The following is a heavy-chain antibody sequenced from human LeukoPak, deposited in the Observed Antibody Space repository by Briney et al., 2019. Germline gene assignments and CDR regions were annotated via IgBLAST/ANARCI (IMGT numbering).Heavy chain of an antibody. CDR1: GFTFNNAW. CDR3: ASLRFYGDYADY. CDR2: ISGSGGST. Sequence: QPGGSLRLSCAASGFTFNNAWMSWVRQAPGKGLEWVSAISGSGGSTYYADSVKGRFTISRDNAKNSLYLQMNSLRDEDTAVYYCASLRFYGDYADYWGQGTLVTVSS. V-gene: IGHV3-23*01. D-gene: IGHD4-17*01. J-gene: IGHJ4*02.